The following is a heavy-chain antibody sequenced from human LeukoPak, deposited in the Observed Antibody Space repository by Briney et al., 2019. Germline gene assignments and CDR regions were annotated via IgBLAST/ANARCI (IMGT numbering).Heavy chain of an antibody. D-gene: IGHD6-13*01. CDR1: GFTFSSYA. CDR3: AKAYSSSWYYLWF. V-gene: IGHV3-23*01. CDR2: ISGSGGST. Sequence: PGGSPRLSCAASGFTFSSYAMSWVRQAPGKGLEWVSAISGSGGSTYYADSVKGRFTISRDNSKNTLYLQMNSLRAEDTAVYYCAKAYSSSWYYLWFWGQGTLVTVSS. J-gene: IGHJ4*02.